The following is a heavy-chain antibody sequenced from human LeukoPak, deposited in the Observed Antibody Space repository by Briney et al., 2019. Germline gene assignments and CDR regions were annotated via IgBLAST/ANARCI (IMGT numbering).Heavy chain of an antibody. J-gene: IGHJ4*02. V-gene: IGHV3-23*01. CDR1: GFTFSSYA. CDR2: ISGSGGST. Sequence: TGGSLRLSCAASGFTFSSYAMGWVRQAPGKGLEWVSAISGSGGSTYYADSVKGRFTISRDNSKNTLYLQMNSLRAEDTAVYYCAKDSPTEQWLLPLDYWGQGTLVTVSS. D-gene: IGHD6-19*01. CDR3: AKDSPTEQWLLPLDY.